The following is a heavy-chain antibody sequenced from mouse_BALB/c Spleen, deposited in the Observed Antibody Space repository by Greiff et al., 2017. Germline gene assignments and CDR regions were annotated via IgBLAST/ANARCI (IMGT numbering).Heavy chain of an antibody. CDR1: GYSFTDYI. D-gene: IGHD1-1*01. CDR3: AREFRITTRGFAY. V-gene: IGHV1-39*01. Sequence: VQLQQTGPELVKPGASVKISCKASGYSFTDYIMLWVKQSHGKSLEWIGNINPYYGSTSYNLKFKGKATLTVDKSSSTAYMQLNSLTSEDSAVYYCAREFRITTRGFAYWGQGTLVTVSA. CDR2: INPYYGST. J-gene: IGHJ3*01.